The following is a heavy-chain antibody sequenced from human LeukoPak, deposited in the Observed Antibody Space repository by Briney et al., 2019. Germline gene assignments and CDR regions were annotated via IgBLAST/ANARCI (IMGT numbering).Heavy chain of an antibody. J-gene: IGHJ4*02. CDR1: GGSISSTFYY. CDR2: IYHSGSS. CDR3: AREGGPYRPLDY. V-gene: IGHV4-30-4*01. Sequence: SETLSLTCNVSGGSISSTFYYWSWIRQPPGKGLEWIGYIYHSGSSYYNPSLKSRLTISVDTSENHISLKLTSVTAADTAVYYCAREGGPYRPLDYSGQGTLVTVAS.